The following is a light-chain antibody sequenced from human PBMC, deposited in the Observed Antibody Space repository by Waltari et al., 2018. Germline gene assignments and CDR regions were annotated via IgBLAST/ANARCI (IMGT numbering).Light chain of an antibody. CDR1: PGISNF. CDR2: SAS. Sequence: DVQMTQSTSYLSASVGDTVSISCRVPPGISNFLAWYQPRPGQGPKLLLYSASTLASGAPSRFRGSGSGNEFTLTITSLQPVDVGTFHCLKYNSVPLTFGPGTKLDIK. V-gene: IGKV1-27*01. J-gene: IGKJ3*01. CDR3: LKYNSVPLT.